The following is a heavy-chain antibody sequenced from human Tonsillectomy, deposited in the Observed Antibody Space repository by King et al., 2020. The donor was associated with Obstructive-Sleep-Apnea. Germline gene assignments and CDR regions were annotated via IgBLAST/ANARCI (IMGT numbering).Heavy chain of an antibody. CDR1: GFTFSNYW. Sequence: VHLVESGGGLVQPGGSLRLSCAASGFTFSNYWMHWVRQAPGKGLVWVSLIYSDGSRTTYADSVKGRFTISRDNAKNTLYLQMNSLRAEDTAVYYCARSSLGAIDIWGQGTMVTVSS. J-gene: IGHJ3*02. CDR3: ARSSLGAIDI. D-gene: IGHD3-3*02. V-gene: IGHV3-74*01. CDR2: IYSDGSRT.